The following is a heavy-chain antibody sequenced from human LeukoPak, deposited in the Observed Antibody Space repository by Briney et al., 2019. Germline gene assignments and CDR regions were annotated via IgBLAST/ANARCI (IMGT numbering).Heavy chain of an antibody. CDR3: ARGSLEYYFDY. CDR1: GFTFSSYA. J-gene: IGHJ4*02. V-gene: IGHV3-30-3*01. CDR2: ISYDGSNK. D-gene: IGHD3-10*01. Sequence: PGGSLRLSCAASGFTFSSYAMHWVRQAPGKGLERVAVISYDGSNKYYADSVKGRFTISRDNSKNTLYLQMNSLRAEDTAVYYCARGSLEYYFDYWGQGTLVTVSS.